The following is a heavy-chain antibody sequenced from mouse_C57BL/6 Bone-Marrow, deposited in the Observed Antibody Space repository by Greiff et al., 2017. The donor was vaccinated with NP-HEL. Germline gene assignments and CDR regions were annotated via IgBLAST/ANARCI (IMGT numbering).Heavy chain of an antibody. CDR3: ARGFYYYGSSPYYFDY. CDR1: GYASSSSW. Sequence: VQLQQSGPELVKPGASVKISCKASGYASSSSWMNWVKQRPGKGLEWIGRIYPGDGDTNYNGKFKGKATLTADKSSSTAYMQLSSLTSEDSAVYFCARGFYYYGSSPYYFDYWGQGTTLTVSS. V-gene: IGHV1-82*01. J-gene: IGHJ2*01. CDR2: IYPGDGDT. D-gene: IGHD1-1*01.